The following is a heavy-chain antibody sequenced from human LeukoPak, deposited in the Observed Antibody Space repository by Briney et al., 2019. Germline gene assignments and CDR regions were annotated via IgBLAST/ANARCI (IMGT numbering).Heavy chain of an antibody. V-gene: IGHV3-7*01. CDR3: ARALDGYNSPAGDY. J-gene: IGHJ4*02. CDR2: IKQDGSEK. Sequence: PGGSLRLSCAASGFTFSSYWMSWVRQAPGKGLEWVANIKQDGSEKYYVDSVKGRFTISRDNAKNSLYLQMNSLRAGDTAVYYCARALDGYNSPAGDYWGQGTLVTVSS. CDR1: GFTFSSYW. D-gene: IGHD5-24*01.